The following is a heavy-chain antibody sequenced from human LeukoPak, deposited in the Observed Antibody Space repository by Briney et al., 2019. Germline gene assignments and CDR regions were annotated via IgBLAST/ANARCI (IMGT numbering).Heavy chain of an antibody. D-gene: IGHD6-19*01. CDR3: TKLAVASADS. Sequence: GGSLRLSCAASGFTFSSCAMSWVRQAPGKGLEWVSAISGSGGSTYYADSVKGRFTISRDNAKNSLYLQMNSLRAEDTGVYYCTKLAVASADSWGQGTLVTVSS. CDR1: GFTFSSCA. V-gene: IGHV3-23*01. CDR2: ISGSGGST. J-gene: IGHJ4*02.